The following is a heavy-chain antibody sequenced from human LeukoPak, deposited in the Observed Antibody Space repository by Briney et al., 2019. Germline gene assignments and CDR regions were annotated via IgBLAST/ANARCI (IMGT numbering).Heavy chain of an antibody. V-gene: IGHV4-30-4*01. CDR1: GGSISSGDYY. CDR3: ARRTGYCSSTSCLNFDY. D-gene: IGHD2-2*01. Sequence: SQTLFLTCTVSGGSISSGDYYWSWIRQPPGKGLEWIGYIYYSGSTYYNPSLKSRVTISVDTSKNQFSLKLSSVTAADTAVHYCARRTGYCSSTSCLNFDYWGQGTLVTVSS. CDR2: IYYSGST. J-gene: IGHJ4*02.